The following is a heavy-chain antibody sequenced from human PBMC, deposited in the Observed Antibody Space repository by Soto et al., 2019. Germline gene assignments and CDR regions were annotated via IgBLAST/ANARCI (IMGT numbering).Heavy chain of an antibody. CDR2: IYPGDSDT. D-gene: IGHD4-17*01. V-gene: IGHV5-51*01. CDR3: ARRPRYDYGDYGDDY. J-gene: IGHJ4*02. Sequence: GESMKIPCKGAEYSFTSYWIGWVLQMPGKGLEWMGIIYPGDSDTRYSPSFQGQVTISADKSISTAYLQWSSLKASDTAMYYCARRPRYDYGDYGDDYWGQGTLVTVSS. CDR1: EYSFTSYW.